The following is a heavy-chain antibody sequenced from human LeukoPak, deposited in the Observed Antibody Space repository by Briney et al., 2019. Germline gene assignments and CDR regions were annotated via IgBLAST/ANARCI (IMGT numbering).Heavy chain of an antibody. CDR3: ARGRSSSVGWFDP. D-gene: IGHD6-6*01. CDR1: GGSISSGGYY. Sequence: SETLSLTCTVSGGSISSGGYYWNWIRQAPGKGLEWIGEINHNGSTSSNPSLKSRVTISVDTSRSRFSLKLNSATAADTAVYYCARGRSSSVGWFDPWGQGTLVTVSS. V-gene: IGHV4-39*07. J-gene: IGHJ5*02. CDR2: INHNGST.